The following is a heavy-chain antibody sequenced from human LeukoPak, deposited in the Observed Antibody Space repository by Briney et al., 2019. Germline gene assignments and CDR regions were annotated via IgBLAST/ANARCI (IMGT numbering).Heavy chain of an antibody. D-gene: IGHD4-23*01. CDR2: IYYSGST. J-gene: IGHJ4*02. V-gene: IGHV4-30-4*01. Sequence: KSSETLSLTCTVSGGSISSGDYYWSWIRQPPGKGLEWIGYIYYSGSTYYNPSLKSRVTISVDTSKNQFSLKLSSVTAADTAVYYCARGVSRWPYYFDYWGQGTLVTVSS. CDR3: ARGVSRWPYYFDY. CDR1: GGSISSGDYY.